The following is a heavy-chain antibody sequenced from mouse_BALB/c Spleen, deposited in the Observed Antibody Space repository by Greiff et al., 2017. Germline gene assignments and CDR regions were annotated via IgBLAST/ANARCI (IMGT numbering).Heavy chain of an antibody. V-gene: IGHV3-2*02. D-gene: IGHD2-1*01. CDR1: GYSITSDYA. Sequence: VQLKESGPGLVKPSQSLSLTCTVTGYSITSDYAWNWIRQFPGNKLEWMGYISYSGSTSYNPSLKSRISITRDTSKNQFFLQLNSVTTEDTATYYCARGGNYRFYAMDYWGQGTSVTVSS. J-gene: IGHJ4*01. CDR3: ARGGNYRFYAMDY. CDR2: ISYSGST.